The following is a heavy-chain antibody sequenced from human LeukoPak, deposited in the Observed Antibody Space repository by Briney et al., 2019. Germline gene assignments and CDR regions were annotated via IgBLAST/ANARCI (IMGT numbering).Heavy chain of an antibody. CDR1: GFTFSDYT. Sequence: GRSLRLSCAASGFTFSDYTMNWVRQAPGQGLEWVSSISSSSSYIHYADSVKGRFTISRDNAKNSLYLQMNSLRAEDTAVYYCARDSAAEYYDSSTYNSLFDYWGQGTLVTVSS. V-gene: IGHV3-21*01. CDR3: ARDSAAEYYDSSTYNSLFDY. D-gene: IGHD3-22*01. J-gene: IGHJ4*02. CDR2: ISSSSSYI.